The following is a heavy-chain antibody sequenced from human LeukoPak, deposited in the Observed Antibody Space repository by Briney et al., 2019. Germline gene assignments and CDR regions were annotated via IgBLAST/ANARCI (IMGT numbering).Heavy chain of an antibody. D-gene: IGHD6-6*01. CDR1: GGSISRYY. CDR3: AREGSYSSSSPFDY. V-gene: IGHV4-59*01. J-gene: IGHJ4*02. Sequence: PSETLSLTCTVSGGSISRYYWSWIRQPPGKGLEWIGYIYYSGSTNYNPSLKSRVTISVDTSKNHFSLKLSSVTAADTAVYYCAREGSYSSSSPFDYWGQGTLVTVSS. CDR2: IYYSGST.